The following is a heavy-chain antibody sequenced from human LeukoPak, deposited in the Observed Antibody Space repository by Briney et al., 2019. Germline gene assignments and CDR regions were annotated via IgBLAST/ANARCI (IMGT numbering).Heavy chain of an antibody. D-gene: IGHD6-13*01. J-gene: IGHJ6*02. Sequence: GGSLRLSCAASGFTFSSYGMHRVRQAPGKGLEWVAVIWYGGSNKYYADSVKGRFTISRDNSKNTLYLQMNSLRAEDTAVYYCARGWWNSRFNGMDVWGQGTTVTVSS. CDR2: IWYGGSNK. CDR1: GFTFSSYG. CDR3: ARGWWNSRFNGMDV. V-gene: IGHV3-33*08.